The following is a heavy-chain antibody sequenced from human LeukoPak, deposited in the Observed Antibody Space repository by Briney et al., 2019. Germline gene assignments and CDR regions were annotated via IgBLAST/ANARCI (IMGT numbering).Heavy chain of an antibody. CDR2: ISGSGGST. CDR3: AKGGGWLYYFDY. J-gene: IGHJ4*02. V-gene: IGHV3-23*01. CDR1: GFTFSSYA. Sequence: PGGSLRPSCAASGFTFSSYAMSWVRRAPGKGLEWVAAISGSGGSTYYADSVKGRFTISRDNSKNTLYLQMNSLRAEDTAVYYCAKGGGWLYYFDYWGQGTLVTVSS. D-gene: IGHD4-23*01.